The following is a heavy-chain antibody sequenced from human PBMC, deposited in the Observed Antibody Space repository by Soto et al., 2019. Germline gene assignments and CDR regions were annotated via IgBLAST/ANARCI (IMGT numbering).Heavy chain of an antibody. CDR3: AKEKSRHGGLLDY. Sequence: GGSLRLSCAASGFTFNSFAMTWVRQAPGKGLEWVSIISSSGDGKYYVDSVKGRFTISRDNAKNSVYLQMNSLRAEDTAFYYCAKEKSRHGGLLDYWGQGILVTVSS. D-gene: IGHD3-3*01. J-gene: IGHJ4*02. V-gene: IGHV3-23*01. CDR2: ISSSGDGK. CDR1: GFTFNSFA.